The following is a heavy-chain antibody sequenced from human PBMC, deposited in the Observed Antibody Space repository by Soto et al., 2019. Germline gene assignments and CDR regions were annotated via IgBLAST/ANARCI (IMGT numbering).Heavy chain of an antibody. CDR2: ISNSGKTI. Sequence: PGGSLRLSCAASGFTFSTYSMNWVRQAPGKGQEWISYISNSGKTIYAVSVNGRFTISRDNAKNSLYLQMNNLRDEYTVVYYCARDLPNSNWAYYFDSWGQGTQVTVSS. D-gene: IGHD3-16*01. V-gene: IGHV3-48*02. J-gene: IGHJ4*02. CDR3: ARDLPNSNWAYYFDS. CDR1: GFTFSTYS.